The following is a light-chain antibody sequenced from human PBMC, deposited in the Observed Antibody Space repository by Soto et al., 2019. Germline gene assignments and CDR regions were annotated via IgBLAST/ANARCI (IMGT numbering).Light chain of an antibody. CDR1: ESISRW. CDR3: QQRDDWPIT. Sequence: DIQMTQSPSTLPASVGDRVTITCRASESISRWLAWYQQKPGKVPKLLIYAASTLQSGVPSRFSGSGSGTDFTLTINSLEPDDFAVYYCQQRDDWPITFGQGTRLEIK. V-gene: IGKV1-27*01. CDR2: AAS. J-gene: IGKJ5*01.